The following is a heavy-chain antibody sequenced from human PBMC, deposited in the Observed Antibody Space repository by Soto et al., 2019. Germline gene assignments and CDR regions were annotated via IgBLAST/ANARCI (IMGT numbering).Heavy chain of an antibody. CDR3: ARDVSSSIDC. D-gene: IGHD6-6*01. Sequence: QVQLVQSGAEVKEPGASVKVSCKASGYTFTAYALHWVRQAPGHRLEWMGRINAGNGDTKYSQNFQDRVTITRDTSAKIVYMEMSSLMSEDTTVYFCARDVSSSIDCWGQGTLVTVSS. J-gene: IGHJ4*02. CDR1: GYTFTAYA. CDR2: INAGNGDT. V-gene: IGHV1-3*01.